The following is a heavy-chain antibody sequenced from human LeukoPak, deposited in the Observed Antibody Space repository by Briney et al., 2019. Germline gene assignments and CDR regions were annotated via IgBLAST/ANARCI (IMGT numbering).Heavy chain of an antibody. J-gene: IGHJ6*03. D-gene: IGHD2-21*02. Sequence: SETLSLTCTVSGGSISSSGYYWGWIRQPPGKGLEWIGIIYYSGSTYYNPSLKSRVTISVDTSKNQFSLKLISVTAADTAVYYCARVICGGDCPYMDVWGKGTTVTVSS. CDR3: ARVICGGDCPYMDV. CDR2: IYYSGST. V-gene: IGHV4-39*07. CDR1: GGSISSSGYY.